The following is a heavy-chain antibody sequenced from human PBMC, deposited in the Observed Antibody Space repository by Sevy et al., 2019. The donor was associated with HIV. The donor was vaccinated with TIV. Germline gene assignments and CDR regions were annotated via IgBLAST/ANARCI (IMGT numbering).Heavy chain of an antibody. CDR2: ISSSGVYE. Sequence: GGSLRLSCAASVFSFNTYTFYWVRQAPGEGLEWISSISSSGVYEYYADSVRGRFTISRDNAKNSLSLQMNGLRVEDTGVYYCARVPDSGGRGRADYWGQGTRVTVSS. CDR1: VFSFNTYT. V-gene: IGHV3-21*01. CDR3: ARVPDSGGRGRADY. J-gene: IGHJ4*02. D-gene: IGHD1-26*01.